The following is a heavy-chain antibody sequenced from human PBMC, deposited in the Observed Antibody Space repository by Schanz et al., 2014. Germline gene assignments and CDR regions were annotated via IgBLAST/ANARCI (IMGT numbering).Heavy chain of an antibody. CDR2: ISANDYDT. J-gene: IGHJ4*02. CDR3: AREGERKGMLPYYFDY. CDR1: GFAFSSFA. V-gene: IGHV3-23*04. Sequence: EVFLVESGGGLVQPGGSLRLSCAASGFAFSSFALSWVRQSPGKGLEWVSAISANDYDTYYAPSVKGRFTVSRDNPKNTVYLQMNSLRDEDTAVYYCAREGERKGMLPYYFDYWGQGALVTVSS. D-gene: IGHD3-10*01.